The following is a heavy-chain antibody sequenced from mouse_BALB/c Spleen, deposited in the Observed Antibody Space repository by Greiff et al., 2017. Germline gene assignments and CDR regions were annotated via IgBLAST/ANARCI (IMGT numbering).Heavy chain of an antibody. CDR1: GFTFSDYY. V-gene: IGHV5-4*02. D-gene: IGHD2-1*01. CDR3: ARSGNYEDYAMDY. Sequence: EVHLVESGGGLVKPGGSLKLSCAASGFTFSDYYMYWVRQTPEKRLEWVATISDGGSYTYYPDSVKGRFTISRDNAKNNLYLQMSSLKSEDTAMYYCARSGNYEDYAMDYWGQGTSVTVSS. CDR2: ISDGGSYT. J-gene: IGHJ4*01.